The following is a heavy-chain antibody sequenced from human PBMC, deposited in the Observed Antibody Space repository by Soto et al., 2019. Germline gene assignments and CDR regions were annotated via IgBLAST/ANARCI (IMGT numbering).Heavy chain of an antibody. Sequence: VASVKVSSKASGGTFTNSALSWVRQAPGQRIEWMGGIIPIFGTANYAQKFQGRVTITADESTSTAYMELSSLRSEDTAVYYCARDQLKAVAGSGYYYYGMDVWGQGTTVTVSS. CDR2: IIPIFGTA. CDR3: ARDQLKAVAGSGYYYYGMDV. J-gene: IGHJ6*02. D-gene: IGHD6-19*01. CDR1: GGTFTNSA. V-gene: IGHV1-69*13.